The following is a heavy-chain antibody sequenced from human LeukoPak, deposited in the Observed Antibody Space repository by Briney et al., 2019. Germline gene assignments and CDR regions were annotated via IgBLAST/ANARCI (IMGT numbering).Heavy chain of an antibody. V-gene: IGHV3-21*01. J-gene: IGHJ4*02. D-gene: IGHD3-10*01. CDR1: GFTLSSYS. CDR3: ARDRINYYGSGSYLRDDY. CDR2: ISSSSSYI. Sequence: PGGSLRLSCAASGFTLSSYSMNWVRQDPGKGLEWVSSISSSSSYIYYADSVKGRFTISRDNAKNSLYLQMNSLRAEDTAVYHCARDRINYYGSGSYLRDDYWGQGTLVTVSS.